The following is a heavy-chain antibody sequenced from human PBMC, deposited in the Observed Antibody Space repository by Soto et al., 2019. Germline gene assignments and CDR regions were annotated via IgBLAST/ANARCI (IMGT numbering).Heavy chain of an antibody. CDR2: IYYSGST. J-gene: IGHJ5*02. D-gene: IGHD2-2*01. CDR1: GGSISSGDYY. Sequence: KTSETLSLTCTVSGGSISSGDYYWSWIRQPPGKGLEWIGYIYYSGSTYYNPSLKSRVTISVDTSKNQFSLKLSSVTAADTAVYYCARGTRLHQYNWFDPWGQGTLVTVYS. V-gene: IGHV4-30-4*01. CDR3: ARGTRLHQYNWFDP.